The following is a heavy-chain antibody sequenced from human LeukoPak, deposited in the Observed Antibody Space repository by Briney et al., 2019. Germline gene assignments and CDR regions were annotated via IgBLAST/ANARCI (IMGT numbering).Heavy chain of an antibody. Sequence: GGSLRLSCAASGFTFNNYAMSWVRQAPGKGLECVAGISGSGGSTYYIDSVKGRFTISRDNSKNTLYLQMNSLRAEDTALYYCAKDRYYFDSSEESFDYWGQGTPVTVAS. V-gene: IGHV3-23*01. J-gene: IGHJ4*02. CDR2: ISGSGGST. CDR3: AKDRYYFDSSEESFDY. CDR1: GFTFNNYA. D-gene: IGHD3-22*01.